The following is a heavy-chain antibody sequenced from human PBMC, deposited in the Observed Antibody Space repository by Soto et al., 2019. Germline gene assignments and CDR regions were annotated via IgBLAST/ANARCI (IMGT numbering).Heavy chain of an antibody. CDR1: GGSISSYY. CDR3: ARRIVGAGNWFDP. D-gene: IGHD1-26*01. V-gene: IGHV4-59*01. CDR2: IYYSGST. Sequence: SETLSLTCTVSGGSISSYYWSWIRQPPGKGLEWIGYIYYSGSTNYNPSLKSRVNISVDTSKNQFSLKLSSVTAADTAVYYCARRIVGAGNWFDPWGQGTLVTVS. J-gene: IGHJ5*02.